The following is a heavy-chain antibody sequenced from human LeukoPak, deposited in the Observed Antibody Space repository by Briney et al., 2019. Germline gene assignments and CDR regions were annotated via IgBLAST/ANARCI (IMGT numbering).Heavy chain of an antibody. D-gene: IGHD3-22*01. J-gene: IGHJ5*02. CDR1: GGSFSGYY. CDR3: AKYYYDSSGYFWFDP. Sequence: SETLSLTCAVYGGSFSGYYWSWIRQPPGKGLEWIGEINHSGSTYYNPSLKSRVTISVDTSKNQFSLKLSSVTAADTAVYYCAKYYYDSSGYFWFDPWGQGTLVTVSS. V-gene: IGHV4-34*01. CDR2: INHSGST.